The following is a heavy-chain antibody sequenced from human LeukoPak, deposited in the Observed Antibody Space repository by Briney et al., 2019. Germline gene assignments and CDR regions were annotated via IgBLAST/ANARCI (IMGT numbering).Heavy chain of an antibody. J-gene: IGHJ3*02. CDR2: IHYSGTT. Sequence: PSGTLPLTCAVSGGSISSDYWWSWVRQPPGKGLEYIGEIHYSGTTNYNPSLKSRVTISLDKSKNQFSLNLNSVTAADTAVFYCARGSHDTIRGVLDIWGQGTMVTVSS. V-gene: IGHV4-4*02. D-gene: IGHD3-10*01. CDR1: GGSISSDYW. CDR3: ARGSHDTIRGVLDI.